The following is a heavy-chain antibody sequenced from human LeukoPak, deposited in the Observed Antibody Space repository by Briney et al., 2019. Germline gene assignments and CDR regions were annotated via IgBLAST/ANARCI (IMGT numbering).Heavy chain of an antibody. Sequence: SETLSLTCSVSGGSISSGSYYWSWIRQPAGKGLEWIGRIYTSGSTNYNPSLKSRVTISVDRSKNQFSLKLSSVTAADTAVYYRARVRGNYYYYYMDVWGKGTTVTISS. J-gene: IGHJ6*03. CDR3: ARVRGNYYYYYMDV. CDR1: GGSISSGSYY. D-gene: IGHD2/OR15-2a*01. V-gene: IGHV4-61*02. CDR2: IYTSGST.